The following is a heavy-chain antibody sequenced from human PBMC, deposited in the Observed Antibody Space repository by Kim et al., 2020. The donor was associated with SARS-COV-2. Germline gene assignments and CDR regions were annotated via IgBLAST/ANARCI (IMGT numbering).Heavy chain of an antibody. Sequence: ASVKVSCKASGYTFTSYGISWVRQAPGQGLEWMGWISAYNGNTNYAQKLQGRVTMTTDTSTSTAYMELRSLRSDDTAVYYCARDRSRVLLWFGEMFDYWGQGTLVT. D-gene: IGHD3-10*01. J-gene: IGHJ4*01. CDR3: ARDRSRVLLWFGEMFDY. CDR1: GYTFTSYG. CDR2: ISAYNGNT. V-gene: IGHV1-18*01.